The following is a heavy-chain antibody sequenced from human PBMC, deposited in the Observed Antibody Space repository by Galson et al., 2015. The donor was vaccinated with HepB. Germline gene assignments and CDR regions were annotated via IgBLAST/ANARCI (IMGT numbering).Heavy chain of an antibody. CDR1: GYTFTSYA. J-gene: IGHJ3*02. Sequence: SVKVSCKASGYTFTSYAMHWVRQAPGQRLEWMGWINAGNGNTKYSQKFQGRVTITRDTSASTAYMELSSLRSEDTAVYYCVTAGSTGPHDAFDIWGQGTMVTVSS. V-gene: IGHV1-3*01. CDR2: INAGNGNT. CDR3: VTAGSTGPHDAFDI. D-gene: IGHD1-14*01.